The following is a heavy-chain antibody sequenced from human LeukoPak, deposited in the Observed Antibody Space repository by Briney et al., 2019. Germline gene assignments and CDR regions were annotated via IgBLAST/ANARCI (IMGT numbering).Heavy chain of an antibody. CDR3: AALGYCSSTSCYTFDY. CDR2: IYPRDGST. V-gene: IGHV1-46*01. Sequence: ASVKVSCKASGYTFTSNYIHWVRQAPGQGLEWMGMIYPRDGSTSYAQKFQGRVTMTEDTSTDTAYMELSSLRSEDTAVYYCAALGYCSSTSCYTFDYWGQGTLVTVSS. D-gene: IGHD2-2*02. J-gene: IGHJ4*02. CDR1: GYTFTSNY.